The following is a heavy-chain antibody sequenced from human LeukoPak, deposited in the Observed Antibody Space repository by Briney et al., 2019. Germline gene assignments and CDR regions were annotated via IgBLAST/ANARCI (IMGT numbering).Heavy chain of an antibody. V-gene: IGHV3-23*01. Sequence: GGSLRLSCAASGFTFSSYWMSWVRQAPGKGLEWVSSIRSSGVDTYYADSVEGRFTISRDNSKNTLYLQMNSLRVEDTAIYYCAKGINSGSYYYFDYWGQGTLATVSS. CDR1: GFTFSSYW. CDR2: IRSSGVDT. D-gene: IGHD1-26*01. CDR3: AKGINSGSYYYFDY. J-gene: IGHJ4*02.